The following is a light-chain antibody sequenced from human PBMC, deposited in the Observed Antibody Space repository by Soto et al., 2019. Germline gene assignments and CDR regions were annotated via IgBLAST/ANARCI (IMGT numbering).Light chain of an antibody. CDR2: EVS. V-gene: IGLV2-8*01. CDR1: SSDIGGYSY. CDR3: SSYAGSNKLL. J-gene: IGLJ2*01. Sequence: QSALSQPPSASGSPGQSVTISCTGTSSDIGGYSYVSWYQQHPGKAPKLMIYEVSKRPSGVPDRFSGSRSGYTASLTVSGLQAEDEADYYCSSYAGSNKLLFGGGTKLTVL.